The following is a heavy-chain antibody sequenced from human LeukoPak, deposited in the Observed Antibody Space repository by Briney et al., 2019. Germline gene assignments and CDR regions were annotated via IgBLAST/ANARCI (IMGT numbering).Heavy chain of an antibody. V-gene: IGHV1-46*03. Sequence: ASVKISCKASGYTFTSYFIHWVRQAPGQGLEWMGIINPSGGSTTHAQKFQGRVTMTRDTSTSTVYMELSSLRSEDTAVYHCARDPAARGWFDPWGQGTRVTVSS. D-gene: IGHD6-6*01. J-gene: IGHJ5*02. CDR1: GYTFTSYF. CDR2: INPSGGST. CDR3: ARDPAARGWFDP.